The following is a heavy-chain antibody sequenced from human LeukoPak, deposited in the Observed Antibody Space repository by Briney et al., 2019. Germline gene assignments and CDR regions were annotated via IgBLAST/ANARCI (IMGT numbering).Heavy chain of an antibody. V-gene: IGHV1-69*05. J-gene: IGHJ3*02. CDR2: IIPIFGTA. D-gene: IGHD6-6*01. CDR3: ARDIRAARLSEGSPRTAFDI. Sequence: ASVKVSCKASGGTFSSYAISWVRQAPGQGLEWMGGIIPIFGTANYAQKFQGRVTITTDESTSTAYMELSSLRSEDTAVYYCARDIRAARLSEGSPRTAFDIWGQGTMVTVSS. CDR1: GGTFSSYA.